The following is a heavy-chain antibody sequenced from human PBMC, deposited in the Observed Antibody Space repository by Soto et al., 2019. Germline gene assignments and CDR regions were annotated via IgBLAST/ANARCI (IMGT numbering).Heavy chain of an antibody. Sequence: QVQLVQSGAEVKKPGSSVKVSCKASGGTFSSYAISWVRQAPGQGLEWMGGIIPIFGTASYAQKFQGRVTITADESTSTAYMELSSLRSEDTAVYYCARPYTTPGIAVAGWFDPWGQGTLVTVSS. D-gene: IGHD6-19*01. CDR2: IIPIFGTA. CDR1: GGTFSSYA. CDR3: ARPYTTPGIAVAGWFDP. V-gene: IGHV1-69*01. J-gene: IGHJ5*02.